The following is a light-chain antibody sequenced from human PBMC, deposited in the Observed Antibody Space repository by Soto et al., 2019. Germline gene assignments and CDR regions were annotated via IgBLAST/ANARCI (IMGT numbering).Light chain of an antibody. CDR3: QQYNNWPPWT. Sequence: ILMTQSPATLSVSPGERATLSCRASQSVSNNLAWYQQKHGQAPRLLIYDASTRATGIPARFSGSGSGTEFTITITGLQSADFAVYYCQQYNNWPPWTFGQGTKVEIK. CDR2: DAS. J-gene: IGKJ1*01. V-gene: IGKV3-15*01. CDR1: QSVSNN.